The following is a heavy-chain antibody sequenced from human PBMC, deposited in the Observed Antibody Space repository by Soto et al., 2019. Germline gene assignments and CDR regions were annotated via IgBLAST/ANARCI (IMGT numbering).Heavy chain of an antibody. D-gene: IGHD3-16*01. CDR3: ARGRRWGQSVKGLDP. V-gene: IGHV4-34*01. Sequence: QVLLQQWCAGLLKPSETLSRTCAVSGGSFSGYYWTWIRQAPVKGLEWIGEINHSGTTNYNPPLKSRVSVSAATSKNQFTLKLPSVTAADTCVYYCARGRRWGQSVKGLDPWGQGTLVTVSS. CDR1: GGSFSGYY. J-gene: IGHJ5*02. CDR2: INHSGTT.